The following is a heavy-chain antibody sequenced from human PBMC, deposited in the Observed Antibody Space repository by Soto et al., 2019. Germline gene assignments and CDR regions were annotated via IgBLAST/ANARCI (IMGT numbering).Heavy chain of an antibody. CDR2: IYYSGST. CDR3: ARDRGPAAIYWFDP. Sequence: SETLSLTCTVSGGSVSSGSYYWSWIRQPPGKGLEWIGYIYYSGSTNYNPSLKSRVTISVDTSKNQFSLKLSSVTAADTAVYYCARDRGPAAIYWFDPWGKGTLVTVS. V-gene: IGHV4-61*01. CDR1: GGSVSSGSYY. D-gene: IGHD2-2*01. J-gene: IGHJ5*02.